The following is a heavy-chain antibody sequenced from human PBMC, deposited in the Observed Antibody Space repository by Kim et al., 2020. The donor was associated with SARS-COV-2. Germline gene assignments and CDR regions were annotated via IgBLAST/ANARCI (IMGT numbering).Heavy chain of an antibody. Sequence: GGSLRLSCAASGFTFSSYSMNWVRQAPGKGLEWVSSISSSSSYIYYADSVKGRFTISRDNAKNSLYLQMNSLRAEDTAVYYCARLRETYDILTGYYPSGMDVWGQGTTVTVSS. D-gene: IGHD3-9*01. CDR2: ISSSSSYI. CDR1: GFTFSSYS. V-gene: IGHV3-21*01. J-gene: IGHJ6*02. CDR3: ARLRETYDILTGYYPSGMDV.